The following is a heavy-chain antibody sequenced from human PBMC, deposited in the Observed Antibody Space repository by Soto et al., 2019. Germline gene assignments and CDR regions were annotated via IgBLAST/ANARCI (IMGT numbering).Heavy chain of an antibody. CDR2: ISYDGSNK. D-gene: IGHD7-27*01. Sequence: PGGSLRLSCAASGFTFSIYGMHWVRQAPGKGLEWVAVISYDGSNKYYADSVKGRFTISRDNSKNTLYLQMNSLRAEDTAVYYCAKDYSWGLLAVWGQGPLVTSPQ. CDR1: GFTFSIYG. J-gene: IGHJ4*02. V-gene: IGHV3-30*18. CDR3: AKDYSWGLLAV.